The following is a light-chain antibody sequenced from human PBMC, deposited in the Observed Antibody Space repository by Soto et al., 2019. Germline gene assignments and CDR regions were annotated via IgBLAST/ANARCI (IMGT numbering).Light chain of an antibody. CDR1: SGHSSYI. V-gene: IGLV4-60*02. CDR2: LDGSGSY. J-gene: IGLJ3*02. CDR3: ETWDSNTHV. Sequence: QLVLTQSSSASASLGSSVKLTCTLSSGHSSYIIAWHQQQPGKAPRYLMKLDGSGSYNKGSGVPDRFSGSSSGADRYLTISNLQFEDEADYYCETWDSNTHVFGGGTKLTVL.